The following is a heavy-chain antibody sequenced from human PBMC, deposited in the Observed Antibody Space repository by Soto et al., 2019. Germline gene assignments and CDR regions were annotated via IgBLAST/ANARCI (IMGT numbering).Heavy chain of an antibody. D-gene: IGHD6-19*01. V-gene: IGHV3-30*18. CDR2: ISYDGSNK. CDR1: GFTFSSYG. Sequence: QVQLVESGGGVVQPGRSLRLSCAASGFTFSSYGMHWVRQAPGKGLEWVAVISYDGSNKYYADSVKGRFTIARDNSKNTLFLHMSSLRAEDTAVYYCVKDGSSGWPYYYGLDVLGEGASFTVSS. CDR3: VKDGSSGWPYYYGLDV. J-gene: IGHJ6*04.